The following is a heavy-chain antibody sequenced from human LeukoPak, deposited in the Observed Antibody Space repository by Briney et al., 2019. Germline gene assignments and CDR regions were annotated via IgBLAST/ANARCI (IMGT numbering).Heavy chain of an antibody. Sequence: GASVKVSCKASGYTFTSYGTSWVRQAPGQGLEWMGWISAYNGNTNYAQKLQGRVTMTTDTSTSTAYMELRSLRSDDTAVYYCARDAREEAAGTRLNWFDPWGQGTLVTVSS. J-gene: IGHJ5*02. CDR1: GYTFTSYG. D-gene: IGHD6-13*01. CDR3: ARDAREEAAGTRLNWFDP. CDR2: ISAYNGNT. V-gene: IGHV1-18*01.